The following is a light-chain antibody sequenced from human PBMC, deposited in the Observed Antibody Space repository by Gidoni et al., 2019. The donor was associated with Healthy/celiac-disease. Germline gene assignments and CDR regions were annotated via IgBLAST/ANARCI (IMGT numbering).Light chain of an antibody. V-gene: IGKV3-20*01. Sequence: EIVLTQSPGTLSLSPGERATLSCRASQSVSSSYLAWYQQKPGQAPRLLIYGASRRATGIPDRFSGSGSGTDFTLTISRLEPEDFAVYYCQQYGSSQLTFGPGTKVDIK. CDR2: GAS. CDR1: QSVSSSY. J-gene: IGKJ3*01. CDR3: QQYGSSQLT.